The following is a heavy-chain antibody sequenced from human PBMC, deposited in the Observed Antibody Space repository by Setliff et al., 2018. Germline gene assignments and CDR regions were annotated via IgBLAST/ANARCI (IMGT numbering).Heavy chain of an antibody. J-gene: IGHJ5*02. CDR3: ARDRSRGPNYFDP. CDR2: ISAYDGNT. Sequence: GASVKVSCKASGYTFTNYGITWVRQAPGQGLEWMAWISAYDGNTRFAQKLQGRVIMTTDTSTNTAYMELRSLTSDDTAVYYCARDRSRGPNYFDPWGQGTQVTVSS. CDR1: GYTFTNYG. V-gene: IGHV1-18*01. D-gene: IGHD1-7*01.